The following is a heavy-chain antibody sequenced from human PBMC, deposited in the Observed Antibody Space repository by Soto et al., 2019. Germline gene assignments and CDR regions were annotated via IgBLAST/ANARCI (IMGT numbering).Heavy chain of an antibody. CDR3: AKDVLRFLEWLAFYVLDF. J-gene: IGHJ6*02. CDR1: GFTFSSYG. CDR2: ISYDGSNK. D-gene: IGHD3-3*01. Sequence: GGSLRLSCAASGFTFSSYGMHWVRQAPGKGLEWVAVISYDGSNKYYADSVKGRFTISRDNSKNTLYLQMNSLRAEDTAVYYCAKDVLRFLEWLAFYVLDFSGQGSTVTVSS. V-gene: IGHV3-30*18.